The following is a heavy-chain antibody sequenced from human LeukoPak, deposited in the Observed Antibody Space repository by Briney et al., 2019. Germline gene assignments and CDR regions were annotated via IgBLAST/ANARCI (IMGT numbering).Heavy chain of an antibody. CDR2: INPNSGGT. V-gene: IGHV1-2*02. J-gene: IGHJ4*02. D-gene: IGHD3-22*01. CDR1: GYTFTGYY. CDR3: ARAHTMIDNYFDY. Sequence: ASVKVSCKASGYTFTGYYMHWVRQAPGQGLEWMGWINPNSGGTNYAQKFQGRVTMTRDTSISTAYMELSRLRSDDTAVFYCARAHTMIDNYFDYWGQGTLVTVSS.